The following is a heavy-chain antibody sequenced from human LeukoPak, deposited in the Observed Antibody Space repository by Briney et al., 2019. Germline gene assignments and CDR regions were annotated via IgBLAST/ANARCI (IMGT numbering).Heavy chain of an antibody. CDR3: AKGFLMVYEDS. J-gene: IGHJ5*02. Sequence: GSLRLSCAASGFTFSSFAMNWVRQAPGMGLEWVSAISGSGGDTYYADSVKGRFTISRDNSRNTLYLQMSSLRAEDTAVYYCAKGFLMVYEDSWGQGTLVTVSS. D-gene: IGHD2-8*01. V-gene: IGHV3-23*01. CDR2: ISGSGGDT. CDR1: GFTFSSFA.